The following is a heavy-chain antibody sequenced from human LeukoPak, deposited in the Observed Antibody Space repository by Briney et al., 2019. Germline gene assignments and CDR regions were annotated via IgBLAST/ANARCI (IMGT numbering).Heavy chain of an antibody. CDR2: ISGSGGST. Sequence: GGSLRLSCAASGFTFSSYGMSWVRQAPGKGLEWVSAISGSGGSTYYADSVKGRFTISRGNSKNTLYLQMNSLRAEDTAVYYCAKDHRIVVVITGFDYWGQGTLVTVSS. V-gene: IGHV3-23*01. CDR1: GFTFSSYG. J-gene: IGHJ4*02. CDR3: AKDHRIVVVITGFDY. D-gene: IGHD3-22*01.